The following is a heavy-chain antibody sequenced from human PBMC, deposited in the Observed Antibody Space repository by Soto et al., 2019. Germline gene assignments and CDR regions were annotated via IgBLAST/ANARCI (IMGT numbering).Heavy chain of an antibody. CDR3: ARDLGIDRGYSGYDYGYYYYMDV. V-gene: IGHV4-59*01. D-gene: IGHD5-12*01. CDR1: GGSISSYY. Sequence: SETLSLTCTASGGSISSYYWSWIRQPPGKGLEWIGYIYYSGSNNYNPSLKSRVTIYVDRSKNQFSRELSSVTAADTAASYCARDLGIDRGYSGYDYGYYYYMDVWGKGTTVTVSS. J-gene: IGHJ6*03. CDR2: IYYSGSN.